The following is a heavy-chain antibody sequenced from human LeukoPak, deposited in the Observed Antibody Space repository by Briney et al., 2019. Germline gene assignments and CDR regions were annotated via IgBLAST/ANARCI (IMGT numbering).Heavy chain of an antibody. J-gene: IGHJ4*02. CDR1: GFTFSSYW. D-gene: IGHD2-8*01. Sequence: GGSLRLSCAASGFTFSSYWMNWARQAPGKGLVWVSRINYNGSRITYADSVKGRFTISRDNPKNTLYLQMNSLRVEDTAVYYCARDSGHGLDYWGQGTLVTVSS. CDR3: ARDSGHGLDY. CDR2: INYNGSRI. V-gene: IGHV3-74*03.